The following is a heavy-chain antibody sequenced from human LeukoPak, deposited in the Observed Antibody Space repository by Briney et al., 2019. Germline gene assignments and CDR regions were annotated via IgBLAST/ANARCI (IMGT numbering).Heavy chain of an antibody. D-gene: IGHD7-27*01. V-gene: IGHV1-18*01. CDR2: ISTYNGNT. J-gene: IGHJ4*02. CDR3: ARDYRTGFDY. CDR1: GYTFTSYG. Sequence: ASVKVSCKASGYTFTSYGISWVRQAPGQGLEWLGWISTYNGNTHYAQKLQGRVTMTTDTSTTTAYMDLRSLRSDDTAVYYCARDYRTGFDYWGQGTLVTVSS.